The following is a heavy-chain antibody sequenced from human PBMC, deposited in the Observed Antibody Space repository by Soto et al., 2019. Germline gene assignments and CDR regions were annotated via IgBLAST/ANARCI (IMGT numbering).Heavy chain of an antibody. CDR1: GYTFTTYA. CDR3: ARDSGSYVAELAF. Sequence: ASVKVSCKASGYTFTTYAMHWVRQAPGQSLEWMGWINAGNGNTKYSQKFQGRITITRDTSASTLYMEMSSLRSEDTAMYYCARDSGSYVAELAFWGQGTLVTVSS. V-gene: IGHV1-3*01. J-gene: IGHJ4*02. D-gene: IGHD1-26*01. CDR2: INAGNGNT.